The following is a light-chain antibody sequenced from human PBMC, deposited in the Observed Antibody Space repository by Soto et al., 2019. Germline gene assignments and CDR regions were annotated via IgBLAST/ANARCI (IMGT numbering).Light chain of an antibody. Sequence: DVQMTQSPSSLSASVGDRVTITCRASQSVNNYLNWYQQKPGRAPNLLIYSASTLQSGVPSRCSGSGSGTDFSITISSLQLEDFATYYCQQSFITPPSTFGQGTKVEIK. J-gene: IGKJ2*01. CDR3: QQSFITPPST. V-gene: IGKV1-39*01. CDR2: SAS. CDR1: QSVNNY.